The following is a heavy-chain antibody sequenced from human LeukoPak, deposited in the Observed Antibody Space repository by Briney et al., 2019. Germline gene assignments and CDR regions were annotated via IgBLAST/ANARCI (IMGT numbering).Heavy chain of an antibody. D-gene: IGHD3-10*01. CDR2: IYYTGST. J-gene: IGHJ6*02. Sequence: PSETLCLTCTVSGGSISSYYWGWIRQPPGKGLGWIGYIYYTGSTKYNPSLRSRVTISVDTSKNQFSLKLSSVTAADTAVYYCARLRGEVYYYYGMDVWGQGTTVTVSS. CDR3: ARLRGEVYYYYGMDV. V-gene: IGHV4-59*08. CDR1: GGSISSYY.